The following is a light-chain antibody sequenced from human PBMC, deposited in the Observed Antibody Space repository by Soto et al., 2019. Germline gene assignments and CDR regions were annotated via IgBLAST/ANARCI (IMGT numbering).Light chain of an antibody. Sequence: QSARTQPASVSGSPGQSIAFSCTGTSSDIGVYNYVSWYQQHPGKAPKLMIYEVNNRPSGVSNRFSGSKSGNTASLTISGLQAEDEADYYCSSYTTSNTYVFGTGTKVTVL. CDR3: SSYTTSNTYV. V-gene: IGLV2-14*01. CDR2: EVN. J-gene: IGLJ1*01. CDR1: SSDIGVYNY.